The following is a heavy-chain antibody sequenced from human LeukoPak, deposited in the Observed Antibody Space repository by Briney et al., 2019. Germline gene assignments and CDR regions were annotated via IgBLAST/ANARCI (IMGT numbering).Heavy chain of an antibody. D-gene: IGHD1-26*01. CDR2: INPGSGGT. J-gene: IGHJ4*02. CDR1: GYTFTGYY. CDR3: AREQGGSGTYGVDY. Sequence: WASVKVSCKASGYTFTGYYIHWVRQAPGQGLEWMGRINPGSGGTNYAQKFQGRVAMTRDTSISTAYMELSRLRSDDTAVYYCAREQGGSGTYGVDYWGQGTLVTVSS. V-gene: IGHV1-2*06.